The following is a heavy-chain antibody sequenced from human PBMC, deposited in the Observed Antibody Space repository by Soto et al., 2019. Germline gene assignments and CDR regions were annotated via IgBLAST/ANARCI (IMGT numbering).Heavy chain of an antibody. Sequence: QVQLVQSGAEVKKPGSSVKVSCKASGGTLSSYAISWVRQAPGQGLEWMGGIISIFGTANYAQKFQGRVTITADESTSTAYMELSSLRSEDTAVYYCARDVGGVVMYNWNKRGGLLGYWGQGTPVTVSS. CDR2: IISIFGTA. D-gene: IGHD1-20*01. CDR3: ARDVGGVVMYNWNKRGGLLGY. J-gene: IGHJ4*02. CDR1: GGTLSSYA. V-gene: IGHV1-69*12.